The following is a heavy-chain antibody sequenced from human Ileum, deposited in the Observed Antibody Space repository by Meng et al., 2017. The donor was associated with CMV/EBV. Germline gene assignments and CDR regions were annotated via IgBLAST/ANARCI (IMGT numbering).Heavy chain of an antibody. V-gene: IGHV4-34*01. D-gene: IGHD3-10*01. CDR1: GGSFTGYY. CDR3: ARGLASGWPDY. Sequence: QVLLQQWGAGLLKPPEALSLTCAVFGGSFTGYYWSWFRQSPGKGLEWIGEITHSGRTSYNLSLKSRVTISVDMSKYQFSLKLTSVTAADTAIYYCARGLASGWPDYWGQGTLVTVSS. CDR2: ITHSGRT. J-gene: IGHJ4*02.